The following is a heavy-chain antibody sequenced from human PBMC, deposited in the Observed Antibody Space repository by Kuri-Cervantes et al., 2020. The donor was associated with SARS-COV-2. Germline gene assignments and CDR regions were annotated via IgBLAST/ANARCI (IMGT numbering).Heavy chain of an antibody. Sequence: GGSLRLSCAASGFTFSSYAMSWVRQAPGKGLEWVSAISCSGGSTYYADSVKGRFTISRDNSKNTLYLQMNSLRAEDTAVYYCAKEEKVLRFLEWLGGMDVWGQGTTVTVSS. D-gene: IGHD3-3*01. J-gene: IGHJ6*02. V-gene: IGHV3-23*01. CDR3: AKEEKVLRFLEWLGGMDV. CDR2: ISCSGGST. CDR1: GFTFSSYA.